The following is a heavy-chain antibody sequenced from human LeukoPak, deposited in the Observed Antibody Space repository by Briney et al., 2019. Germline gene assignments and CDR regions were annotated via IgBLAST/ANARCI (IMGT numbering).Heavy chain of an antibody. V-gene: IGHV4-59*08. D-gene: IGHD3-9*01. CDR2: IYYSGST. CDR1: GGSISSYY. J-gene: IGHJ5*02. Sequence: SETLSPTCTVSGGSISSYYWSWIRQPPGKGLEWLGYIYYSGSTNYNPSLKSRVTISVDTSKNQFSLKLSSVTAADTAVYYCARSITISTYWFDPWGQGTLVTVSS. CDR3: ARSITISTYWFDP.